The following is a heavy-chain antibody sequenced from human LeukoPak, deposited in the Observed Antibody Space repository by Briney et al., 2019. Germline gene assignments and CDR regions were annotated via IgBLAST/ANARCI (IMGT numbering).Heavy chain of an antibody. D-gene: IGHD3-10*01. Sequence: ASVKVSCKASGYTFTSYGISWVRQAPGQGLEWMGWISAYNGNTNYAQKLQGRVTMTTGTSTSTAYMELRSLRSDDTAVYYCARSITMVRGVPGYYYGMDVWGQGTTVTVSS. CDR2: ISAYNGNT. CDR3: ARSITMVRGVPGYYYGMDV. CDR1: GYTFTSYG. V-gene: IGHV1-18*01. J-gene: IGHJ6*02.